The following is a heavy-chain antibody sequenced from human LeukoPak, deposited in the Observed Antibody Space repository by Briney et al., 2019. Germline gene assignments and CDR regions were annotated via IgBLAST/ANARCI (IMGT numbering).Heavy chain of an antibody. V-gene: IGHV4-39*01. Sequence: SETLSLTCTVSGGSISSSSYYWGWIRQPPGKGLEWIGEINHSGSTNYNPSLKSRVTISVDTSKNQFSLRLSSVTAADTAVYYCARAHDYFDYWGQGTLVTVSS. CDR2: INHSGST. J-gene: IGHJ4*02. CDR3: ARAHDYFDY. CDR1: GGSISSSSYY.